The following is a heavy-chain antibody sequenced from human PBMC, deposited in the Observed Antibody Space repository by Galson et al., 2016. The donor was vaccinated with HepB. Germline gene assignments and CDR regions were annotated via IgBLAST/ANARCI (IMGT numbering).Heavy chain of an antibody. V-gene: IGHV4-61*01. Sequence: TLSLTCTASCASVSGTIYYWPWIPQPPVKGLEWIGYIYYTTCSNFSPSLKSRITMSVDTSKNQFSLRLSSVTAADTAVYFCARGRYWLDQWGQGTLVTVSS. CDR1: CASVSGTIYY. CDR2: IYYTTCS. CDR3: ARGRYWLDQ. J-gene: IGHJ5*02.